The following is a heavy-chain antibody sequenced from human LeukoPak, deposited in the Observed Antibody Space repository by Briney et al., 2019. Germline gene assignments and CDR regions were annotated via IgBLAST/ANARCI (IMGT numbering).Heavy chain of an antibody. D-gene: IGHD6-13*01. J-gene: IGHJ4*02. CDR3: ARDTAGGDY. CDR2: IKQDGSEK. V-gene: IGHV3-7*04. CDR1: GFNFSRYW. Sequence: PGGSLRLSCAASGFNFSRYWMSWVRQAPGKGLEWVANIKQDGSEKYYVDSVKGRFTISRDNAKSSLYLQMNSLRAEDTAVYFCARDTAGGDYWGQGTLVTVSS.